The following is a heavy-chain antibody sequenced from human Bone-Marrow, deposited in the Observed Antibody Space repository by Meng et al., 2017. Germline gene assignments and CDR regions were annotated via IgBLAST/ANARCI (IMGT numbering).Heavy chain of an antibody. Sequence: SVKVSCKASGGTFSSYAISWVRQAPGQGLEWMGGIIPIFGTANYAQKFQGRVTITADKSTSTAYMELSSLRSEDTAVYYRARGRRDYGDSYYFDYWGQGTLVTVSS. CDR3: ARGRRDYGDSYYFDY. V-gene: IGHV1-69*06. CDR2: IIPIFGTA. J-gene: IGHJ4*02. CDR1: GGTFSSYA. D-gene: IGHD4-17*01.